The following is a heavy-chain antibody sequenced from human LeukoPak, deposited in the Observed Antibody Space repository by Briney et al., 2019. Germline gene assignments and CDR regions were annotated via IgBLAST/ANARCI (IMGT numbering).Heavy chain of an antibody. D-gene: IGHD3-22*01. CDR3: ALPYYYDSSGSEF. J-gene: IGHJ4*02. CDR2: INPNSGGT. Sequence: ASVKVSCKASGYTFTGYYMHWVRQAPGLGLEWMGWINPNSGGTNYAQKFQGRVTMTRDTSISTAYMELSRLRSDDTAVYYCALPYYYDSSGSEFWGQGTLVTVSS. CDR1: GYTFTGYY. V-gene: IGHV1-2*02.